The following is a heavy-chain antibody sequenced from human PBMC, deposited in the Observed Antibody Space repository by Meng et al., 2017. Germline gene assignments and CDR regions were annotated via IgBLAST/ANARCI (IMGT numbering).Heavy chain of an antibody. V-gene: IGHV3-74*01. D-gene: IGHD3-16*01. J-gene: IGHJ4*02. CDR2: INNDGSST. Sequence: GESLKISCAASGFTFSSYWMHWVRQAPGKGLVWVSRINNDGSSTSHADSVKGRFTISRDNAKNTLYLQMNSLRAEDTAVYYCARGALTGQRSDYWGQGTLVTVFS. CDR3: ARGALTGQRSDY. CDR1: GFTFSSYW.